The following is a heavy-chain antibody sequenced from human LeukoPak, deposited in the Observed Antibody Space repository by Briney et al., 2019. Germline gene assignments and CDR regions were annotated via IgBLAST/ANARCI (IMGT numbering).Heavy chain of an antibody. CDR2: IYYSGSA. D-gene: IGHD6-6*01. V-gene: IGHV4-59*08. CDR1: GGSISSYY. J-gene: IGHJ4*02. Sequence: SETLSLTCTVSGGSISSYYWSWIRQPPGKGLEWIGYIYYSGSANYNPSLKSRVTISVDTSKNQFSLKLSSVTAADTAVYYCARTRRYSSSSTMDYWGQGTLVTVSS. CDR3: ARTRRYSSSSTMDY.